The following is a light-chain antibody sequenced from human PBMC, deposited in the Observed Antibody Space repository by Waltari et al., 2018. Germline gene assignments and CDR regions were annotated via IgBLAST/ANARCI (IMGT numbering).Light chain of an antibody. J-gene: IGKJ1*01. CDR3: QEYDSHWS. Sequence: DIQLTQSPSTLSASVGDRVTLTCRASQGIGRWLAWYQQKPGKTPDLLIYKASSLERGVPSRFSGSGSGTEFTLTITGLQPVDVATYYCQEYDSHWSFGQGTKVEIK. CDR1: QGIGRW. V-gene: IGKV1-5*03. CDR2: KAS.